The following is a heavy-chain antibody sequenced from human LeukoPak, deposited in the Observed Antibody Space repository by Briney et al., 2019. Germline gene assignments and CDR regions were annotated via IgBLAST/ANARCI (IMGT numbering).Heavy chain of an antibody. CDR1: GGSISSGDYY. V-gene: IGHV4-30-4*01. J-gene: IGHJ4*02. Sequence: SETLSLTCTVSGGSISSGDYYWSWIRQPPGKGLEWIGYIYYSGSTYYNPSLKSRVTISVDTSKNQFSLKLSSVTAADTAVYYCASAVAAPDSYDYWGQGTLVTVSS. CDR3: ASAVAAPDSYDY. D-gene: IGHD2-15*01. CDR2: IYYSGST.